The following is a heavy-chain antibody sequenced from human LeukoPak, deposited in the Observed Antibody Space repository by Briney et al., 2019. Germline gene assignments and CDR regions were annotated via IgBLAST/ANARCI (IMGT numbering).Heavy chain of an antibody. J-gene: IGHJ4*02. CDR2: IIPILGIA. CDR1: GGTFSSYA. D-gene: IGHD2-2*01. CDR3: ARGPLGQIVVVPAANLDY. V-gene: IGHV1-69*04. Sequence: GASVKVSCKASGGTFSSYAISWVRQAPGQGLEWMGRIIPILGIANYAQKFQGRVTITADKSTSTAYMELSSLRSEDTAVYYCARGPLGQIVVVPAANLDYWGQGTLVTVSS.